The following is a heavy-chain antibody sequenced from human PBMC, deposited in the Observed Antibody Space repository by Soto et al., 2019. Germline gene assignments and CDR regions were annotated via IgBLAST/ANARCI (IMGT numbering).Heavy chain of an antibody. J-gene: IGHJ4*02. V-gene: IGHV4-39*01. Sequence: QLQLQESGPGLVKPSETLSLTCTVPSDSITSSSYYWGWIRQPPGKGLEWIGNIYYSGSTYYNPSLKRRVTSSVDTSKNQFSLKLSSVTAADTAVYYCARGEAAGIDYWGQGTLVTVSS. D-gene: IGHD6-13*01. CDR2: IYYSGST. CDR3: ARGEAAGIDY. CDR1: SDSITSSSYY.